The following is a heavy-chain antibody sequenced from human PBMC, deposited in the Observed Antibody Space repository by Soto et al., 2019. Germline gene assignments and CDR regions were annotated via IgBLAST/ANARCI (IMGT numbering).Heavy chain of an antibody. D-gene: IGHD3-10*01. CDR3: AREVEGSYSPADF. V-gene: IGHV1-18*01. CDR1: GYTFTDHG. CDR2: VSSYNGNT. J-gene: IGHJ4*02. Sequence: GASVKVSCKTSGYTFTDHGIDWVRQAPGQGLEWVGWVSSYNGNTNYAYNLKDRVIMTTDASTSTAYMELRGLRSDDTAVYYCAREVEGSYSPADFWGQGXPVTVYS.